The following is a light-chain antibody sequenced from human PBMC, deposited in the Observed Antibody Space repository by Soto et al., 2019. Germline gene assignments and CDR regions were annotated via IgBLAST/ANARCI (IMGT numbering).Light chain of an antibody. V-gene: IGKV1-39*01. CDR3: QQSYSSPYT. CDR2: GAS. CDR1: QSINIY. Sequence: GDSVTVTCRASQSINIYLNWYQQKPGKARTLLIYGASSLQSGVPSRFTGGRSRTDFTLTISSLQPEDCASYYCQQSYSSPYTFGQGTKLEIK. J-gene: IGKJ2*01.